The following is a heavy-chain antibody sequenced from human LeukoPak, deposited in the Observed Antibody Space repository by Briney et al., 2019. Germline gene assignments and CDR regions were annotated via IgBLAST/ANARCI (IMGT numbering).Heavy chain of an antibody. V-gene: IGHV3-23*01. J-gene: IGHJ5*02. CDR2: ISGSGGST. CDR1: GFTFSSYA. Sequence: PGGSLRLSCAASGFTFSSYAMSWVRQAPGKGLEWVSAISGSGGSTYYADSVKGRFTISRDNAKNSLYLQMNSLRAEDTAVYYCARDRSPSYYDYVWGSYRSSNWFDPWGQGTLVTVSS. CDR3: ARDRSPSYYDYVWGSYRSSNWFDP. D-gene: IGHD3-16*02.